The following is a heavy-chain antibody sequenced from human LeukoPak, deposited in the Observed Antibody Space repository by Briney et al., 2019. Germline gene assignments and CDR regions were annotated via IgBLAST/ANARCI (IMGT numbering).Heavy chain of an antibody. Sequence: GRSLRLSCAASGFTFSSYGMHWVRQAPGKGLEWVAVIWYDGSNKYYADSVKGRFTTSRDNSKNTLYLQMNSLRAEDTAVYYCARAVAREYYFDYWGQGTLVTVSS. D-gene: IGHD6-19*01. CDR2: IWYDGSNK. CDR1: GFTFSSYG. V-gene: IGHV3-33*01. J-gene: IGHJ4*02. CDR3: ARAVAREYYFDY.